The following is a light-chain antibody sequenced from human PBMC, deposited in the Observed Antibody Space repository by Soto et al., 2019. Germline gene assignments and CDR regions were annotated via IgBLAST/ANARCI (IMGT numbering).Light chain of an antibody. V-gene: IGKV3-20*01. J-gene: IGKJ1*01. Sequence: EIVLTQSPGTLSLSPGERVTLSCRASQSVSSRNLAWYQQKPGQSPRLLIYGASSRATGIPDRFSGSGSGTDFTLAISRLGPEDLAVYYCQQYGSSHGTFGKGTKVKIK. CDR2: GAS. CDR1: QSVSSRN. CDR3: QQYGSSHGT.